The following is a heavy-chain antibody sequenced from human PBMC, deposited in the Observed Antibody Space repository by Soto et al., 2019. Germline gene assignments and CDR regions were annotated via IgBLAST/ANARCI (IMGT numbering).Heavy chain of an antibody. Sequence: ASVKVSCKASGYTFTSYAMHWVRQAPGQRLEWMGWINAGNGNTKYSQKFQGRVTITRDTSASTAYMELSSLRSEDTAVYYCARGSFDVVVPAAATYYFDYWGQGTLVTVSS. V-gene: IGHV1-3*01. D-gene: IGHD2-2*01. CDR1: GYTFTSYA. J-gene: IGHJ4*02. CDR3: ARGSFDVVVPAAATYYFDY. CDR2: INAGNGNT.